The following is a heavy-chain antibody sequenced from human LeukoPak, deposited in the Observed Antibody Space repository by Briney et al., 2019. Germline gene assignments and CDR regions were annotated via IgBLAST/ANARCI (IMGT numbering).Heavy chain of an antibody. V-gene: IGHV4-59*01. CDR1: GDSISKYY. CDR3: VRLQPNTGEWAFDI. CDR2: ISNGGTT. Sequence: PSETPSLTCTVSGDSISKYYWSWIRQPPGEGLEWIGYISNGGTTKYNPSLKSRVTISVDTSNNQLSLRLSSVTAADTAVYHCVRLQPNTGEWAFDIWGQGTMVSVSS. J-gene: IGHJ3*02. D-gene: IGHD1-1*01.